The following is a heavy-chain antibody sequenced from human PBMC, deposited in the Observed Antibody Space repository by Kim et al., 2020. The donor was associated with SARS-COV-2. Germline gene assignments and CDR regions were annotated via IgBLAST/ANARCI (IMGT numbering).Heavy chain of an antibody. Sequence: SETLSLTCAVSGGSISSSNWWSWVRQPPGKGLEWIGEIYHSGSTNYNPSLKSRVTISVDKSKNQFSLKLSSVTAADTAVYYCARQGVGWDTFYYYGMDVWGQGITVTVSS. J-gene: IGHJ6*02. V-gene: IGHV4-4*02. CDR1: GGSISSSNW. D-gene: IGHD5-18*01. CDR2: IYHSGST. CDR3: ARQGVGWDTFYYYGMDV.